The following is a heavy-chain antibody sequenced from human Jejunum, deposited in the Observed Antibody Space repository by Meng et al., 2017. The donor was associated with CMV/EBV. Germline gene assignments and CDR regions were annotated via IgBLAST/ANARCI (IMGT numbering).Heavy chain of an antibody. CDR2: IPSSSGTI. J-gene: IGHJ5*02. CDR1: EFPFSTYS. Sequence: PCAASEFPFSTYSLTWVRQAPGKGLDWVSSIPSSSGTIYYADSVKGRFTIFRDNAKNSLHLQMNSLRADDTAVYYCARDLQLSTWGQGTLVTVSS. V-gene: IGHV3-48*04. D-gene: IGHD5-18*01. CDR3: ARDLQLST.